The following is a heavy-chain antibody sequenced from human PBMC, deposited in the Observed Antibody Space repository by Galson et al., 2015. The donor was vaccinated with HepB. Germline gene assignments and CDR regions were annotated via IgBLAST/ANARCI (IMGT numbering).Heavy chain of an antibody. D-gene: IGHD3-3*01. V-gene: IGHV3-7*03. CDR3: ARGLKTYYDFWSGLPDNPSTLDY. J-gene: IGHJ4*02. CDR1: GFTFSRHW. Sequence: SLRLSCAASGFTFSRHWMTWVRQAPGKGLEWVANIKQDGSEKYYVDSVKGRFIISRDNAKNSLYLEMNSLRAEDTAIYYCARGLKTYYDFWSGLPDNPSTLDYWGQGTLVTVSS. CDR2: IKQDGSEK.